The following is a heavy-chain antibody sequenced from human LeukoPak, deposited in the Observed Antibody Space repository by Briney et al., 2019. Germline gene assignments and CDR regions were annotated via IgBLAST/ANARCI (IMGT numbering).Heavy chain of an antibody. V-gene: IGHV3-30*02. CDR2: IQYDGSRK. J-gene: IGHJ3*01. CDR3: AKDLIL. CDR1: GFTIRTSD. Sequence: GGSLRLSCAPSGFTIRTSDMHWVRQAPGKGLEWVSFIQYDGSRKNYVDSVKGRFTISRDNSKNTLYLQMFSLRPEDTAVYFCAKDLILWGQGTVVTVSS.